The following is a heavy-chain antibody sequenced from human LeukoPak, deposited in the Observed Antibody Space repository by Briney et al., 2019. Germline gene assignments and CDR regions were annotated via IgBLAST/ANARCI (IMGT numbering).Heavy chain of an antibody. CDR3: ASICSGGSCLNV. Sequence: PGGSLRLSCAASGFTFSSYEMNWVRQAPGKGLEWASYISSSGSTIYYADSVKGRFTISRDNAKNSLYLQMNSLRAEDTAVYYCASICSGGSCLNVWGKGTTVTISS. D-gene: IGHD2-15*01. V-gene: IGHV3-48*03. CDR1: GFTFSSYE. CDR2: ISSSGSTI. J-gene: IGHJ6*04.